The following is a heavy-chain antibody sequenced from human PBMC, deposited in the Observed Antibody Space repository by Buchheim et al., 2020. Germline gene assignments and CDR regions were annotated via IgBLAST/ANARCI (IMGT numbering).Heavy chain of an antibody. V-gene: IGHV3-74*01. CDR2: INSDGSST. Sequence: VQLVESGGGLVQPGGSLRLSCAASGFTFSDLWMHWVRQTPGKGLMWVSRINSDGSSTIYGESVKGRFTVSRDNAKNTLYLQMNSLRAEDTGVYYCARDLLLNGGTLDYWGQGT. CDR3: ARDLLLNGGTLDY. D-gene: IGHD1-1*01. J-gene: IGHJ4*02. CDR1: GFTFSDLW.